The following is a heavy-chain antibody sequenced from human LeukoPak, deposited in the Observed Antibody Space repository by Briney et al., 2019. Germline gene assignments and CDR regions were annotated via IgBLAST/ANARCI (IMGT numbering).Heavy chain of an antibody. CDR3: ARTGGSFYFYYYMDV. Sequence: WFRQAPGKGLEWIGSIHYTGSTYHNPSLKSRVTISVDTSKNKFSLKLSSVTAADTALYYCARTGGSFYFYYYMDVWGKGTTVTVSS. CDR2: IHYTGST. D-gene: IGHD1-26*01. J-gene: IGHJ6*03. V-gene: IGHV4-39*07.